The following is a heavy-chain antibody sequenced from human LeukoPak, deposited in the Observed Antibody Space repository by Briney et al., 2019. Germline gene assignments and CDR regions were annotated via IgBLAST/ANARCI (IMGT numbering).Heavy chain of an antibody. D-gene: IGHD4-17*01. V-gene: IGHV3-9*01. CDR1: GFTFDDYA. CDR3: AKDRTGDYGSALGY. Sequence: GGSLKLSCAASGFTFDDYAMHWVRQVPGKGLEWVSGISWNSGRIGYADSVKGRFTISRDNAKNSLYLQMNSLRAEDTALYYCAKDRTGDYGSALGYWGQGTLVTVSS. J-gene: IGHJ4*02. CDR2: ISWNSGRI.